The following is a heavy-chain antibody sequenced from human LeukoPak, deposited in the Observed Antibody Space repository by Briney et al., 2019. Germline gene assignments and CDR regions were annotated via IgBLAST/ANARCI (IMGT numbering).Heavy chain of an antibody. V-gene: IGHV4-39*01. Sequence: PSETLSLTCTVSGGSISSSSYYWGWIRQPPGKGLEWIGSIYYSGSTYYNPSLKSRVTISVDTSKNQFSLKLSSVTAADTAVYYCARQAPYGDYWGQGTLVTVSS. J-gene: IGHJ4*02. CDR1: GGSISSSSYY. CDR3: ARQAPYGDY. D-gene: IGHD3-16*01. CDR2: IYYSGST.